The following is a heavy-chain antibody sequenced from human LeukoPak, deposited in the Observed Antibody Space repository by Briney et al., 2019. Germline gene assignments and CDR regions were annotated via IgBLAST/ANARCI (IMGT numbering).Heavy chain of an antibody. CDR2: ISSSGSTM. D-gene: IGHD3-10*02. CDR3: AELGITMIGGV. Sequence: GGSLRLSCAASGFTFSSYEMNWVRQAPGKGLEWVSYISSSGSTMYYADSVKGRFTISRDNAKNLLYLQMNSLRAEDTAVYYCAELGITMIGGVWGKGTTVTISS. V-gene: IGHV3-48*03. J-gene: IGHJ6*04. CDR1: GFTFSSYE.